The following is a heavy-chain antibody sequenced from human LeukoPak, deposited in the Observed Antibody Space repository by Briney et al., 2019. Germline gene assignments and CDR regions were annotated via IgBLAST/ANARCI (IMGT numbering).Heavy chain of an antibody. J-gene: IGHJ5*02. CDR2: MSWNSGSI. CDR1: GFTLDDYA. D-gene: IGHD4-17*01. V-gene: IGHV3-9*01. Sequence: PGGSLRLSCAASGFTLDDYAMHWVRQAPGKGLEWVSGMSWNSGSIGYADSVKGRFTISRDNAKNSLYLRMDRLSAEDTAVYYCARERQVTRFRSWFDPWGQGTLVTVSS. CDR3: ARERQVTRFRSWFDP.